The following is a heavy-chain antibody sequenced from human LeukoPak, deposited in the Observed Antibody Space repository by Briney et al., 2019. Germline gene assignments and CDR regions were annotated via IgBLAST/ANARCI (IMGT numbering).Heavy chain of an antibody. CDR3: AHTELYEYVLRSFRSHDAYDF. V-gene: IGHV2-5*01. CDR1: GFSLTTSGVS. D-gene: IGHD3-16*02. Sequence: SGPTLVKPTQTLTLTCTFSGFSLTTSGVSVGWIRQPPGKALEWLALISWNDNQRYSPSLKTRLTITKDTSKNQVVLTLTNVDPVDTGTYFCAHTELYEYVLRSFRSHDAYDFWGQGTMVTVSS. CDR2: ISWNDNQ. J-gene: IGHJ3*01.